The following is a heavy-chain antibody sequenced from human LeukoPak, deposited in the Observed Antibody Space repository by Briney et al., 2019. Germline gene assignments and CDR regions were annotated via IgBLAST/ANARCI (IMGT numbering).Heavy chain of an antibody. CDR3: ARERVDIAMGFDY. D-gene: IGHD5-18*01. V-gene: IGHV4-59*12. Sequence: RSSETLSFTCTVSGGSISSYYWSWIRQPPGKGLEWIGYIYYSGSTNYNPPLKSRVTISVDTSKSQFFLNLTSVTAADTAVYYCARERVDIAMGFDYWGQGSLVIVSS. CDR2: IYYSGST. CDR1: GGSISSYY. J-gene: IGHJ4*02.